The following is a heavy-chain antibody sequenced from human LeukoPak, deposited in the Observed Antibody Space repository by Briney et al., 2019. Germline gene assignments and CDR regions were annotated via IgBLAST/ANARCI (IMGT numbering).Heavy chain of an antibody. CDR1: GFTFSSYA. J-gene: IGHJ4*02. CDR3: ASLTYSEAY. Sequence: GRSLRLSCAASGFTFSSYAMHWVRQAPGKGLVWVSRINSDGSSTSYADSVKGRFTISRDNAKNTLYLQMNSLRAEDTAVYYCASLTYSEAYWGQGTLVTVSS. D-gene: IGHD1-26*01. CDR2: INSDGSST. V-gene: IGHV3-74*01.